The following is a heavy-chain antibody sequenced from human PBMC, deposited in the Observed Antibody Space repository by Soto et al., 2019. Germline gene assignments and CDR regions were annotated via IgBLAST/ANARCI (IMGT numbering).Heavy chain of an antibody. CDR3: AILPRVVRGVTAPAPNS. CDR2: INAGNGNT. D-gene: IGHD3-10*01. CDR1: GSTFTSYA. V-gene: IGHV1-3*01. Sequence: ASVKASCKASGSTFTSYAMHWVSHSPGQRLEWMGWINAGNGNTNYSQKFQGRVTITRDTSASTAYMWLSSLRSEDTAVYYCAILPRVVRGVTAPAPNSWGWRTLLTVSS. J-gene: IGHJ4*02.